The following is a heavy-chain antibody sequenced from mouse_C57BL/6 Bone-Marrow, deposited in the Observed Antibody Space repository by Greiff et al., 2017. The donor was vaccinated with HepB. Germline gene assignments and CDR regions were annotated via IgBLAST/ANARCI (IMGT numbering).Heavy chain of an antibody. J-gene: IGHJ3*01. D-gene: IGHD4-1*01. Sequence: EVQVVESGGGLVKPGGSLKLSCAASGFTFSSYAMSWVRQTPEKRLEWVATISDGGSYTYYPDNVKGRFTISRDNAKNNLYLQMSHLKSEDTAMYYCARDGGNWDVAYWGQGTLVTVSA. CDR3: ARDGGNWDVAY. CDR1: GFTFSSYA. CDR2: ISDGGSYT. V-gene: IGHV5-4*01.